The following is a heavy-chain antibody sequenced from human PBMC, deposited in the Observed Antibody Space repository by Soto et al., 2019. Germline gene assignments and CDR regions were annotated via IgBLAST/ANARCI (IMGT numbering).Heavy chain of an antibody. J-gene: IGHJ4*02. CDR1: GFTFSSYG. CDR2: ISYDGSNK. CDR3: AKDKFPVVVTAPFDY. Sequence: QVQLVESGGGVVQPGRSLRLSCAASGFTFSSYGMHWVRQAPGKGLEWVAVISYDGSNKYYADSVKGRFTVSRDKSKNTLYLQVNSLRAEDTAVYYCAKDKFPVVVTAPFDYWGQGTLVTVSS. V-gene: IGHV3-30*18. D-gene: IGHD2-21*02.